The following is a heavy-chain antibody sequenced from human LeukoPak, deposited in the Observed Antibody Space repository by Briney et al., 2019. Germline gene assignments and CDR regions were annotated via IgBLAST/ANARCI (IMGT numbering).Heavy chain of an antibody. CDR2: IIPIFGTA. CDR1: GYTFTNYA. D-gene: IGHD6-13*01. CDR3: ARDPLYSRGYFDY. Sequence: ASVKVSCKASGYTFTNYAMNWVRQAPGQGLEWMGGIIPIFGTANYAQKFQGRVTITADESTSTAYMELSSLRSEDTAVYYCARDPLYSRGYFDYWGQGTLVTVSS. V-gene: IGHV1-69*13. J-gene: IGHJ4*02.